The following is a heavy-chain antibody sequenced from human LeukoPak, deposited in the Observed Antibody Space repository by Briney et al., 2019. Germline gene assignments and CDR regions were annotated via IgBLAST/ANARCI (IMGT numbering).Heavy chain of an antibody. V-gene: IGHV4-59*01. CDR2: IYYSGSN. J-gene: IGHJ3*02. D-gene: IGHD3-10*01. CDR3: ARSAEMIRITMVRGLLAAFDI. Sequence: SETLALTCTVSGGSISSYYWSWIRQPPGKGLEWVGYIYYSGSNNYNPSLKSRVTISVDTSKNQFSLKLSSVTAADTAVYYCARSAEMIRITMVRGLLAAFDIWGQGTMVTVSS. CDR1: GGSISSYY.